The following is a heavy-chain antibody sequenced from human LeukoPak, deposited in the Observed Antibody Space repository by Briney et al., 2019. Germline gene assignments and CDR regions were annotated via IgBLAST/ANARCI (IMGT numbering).Heavy chain of an antibody. CDR1: GGSISSSSYY. CDR2: IYYSGST. V-gene: IGHV4-39*07. D-gene: IGHD6-19*01. J-gene: IGHJ5*02. CDR3: ARSSGIAVAPRFDP. Sequence: SETLSLTCTVSGGSISSSSYYWGWIRQPPGKGLEWIGSIYYSGSTYYNPSLKSRVTISVDTSKNQFSLKLSSVTAADTAVYYCARSSGIAVAPRFDPWGQGTLVTVSS.